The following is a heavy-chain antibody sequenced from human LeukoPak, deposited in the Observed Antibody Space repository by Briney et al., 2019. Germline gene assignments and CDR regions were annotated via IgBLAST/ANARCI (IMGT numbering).Heavy chain of an antibody. J-gene: IGHJ6*03. Sequence: GGSLRLSCTASGFTVSSTYMSWVRQAPGKGLEWVSLIYSGGSTFYADSVQDRFTISRDNSKNTLYLQMYSLRAEDTAVYFCAKKAVAGTYYYYHMDVWGKGTTVTVSS. CDR3: AKKAVAGTYYYYHMDV. CDR1: GFTVSSTY. V-gene: IGHV3-66*01. D-gene: IGHD6-19*01. CDR2: IYSGGST.